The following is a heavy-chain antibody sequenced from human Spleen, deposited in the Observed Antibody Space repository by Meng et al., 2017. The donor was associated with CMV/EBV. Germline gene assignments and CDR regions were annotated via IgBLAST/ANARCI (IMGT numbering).Heavy chain of an antibody. CDR2: IKQDGSEK. Sequence: GESLKISCAASGFTFSSYSMNWVRQAPGKGLEWVATIKQDGSEKNYVDSVKGRFTISRDNAKNSLYLQMKSLSAEDTAVYYCAKGGIVWSGWFDPWGQGTQVTVSS. D-gene: IGHD3-16*01. V-gene: IGHV3-7*01. CDR3: AKGGIVWSGWFDP. J-gene: IGHJ5*02. CDR1: GFTFSSYS.